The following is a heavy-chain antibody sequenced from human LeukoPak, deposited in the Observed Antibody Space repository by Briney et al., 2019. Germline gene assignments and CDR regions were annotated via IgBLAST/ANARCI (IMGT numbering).Heavy chain of an antibody. D-gene: IGHD6-19*01. J-gene: IGHJ4*02. Sequence: GGSLRLSCAASGFTFDDYAMHWVRQAPGKGLEWVSGISWNSGSIGYADSVKGRFTISRDNAKNSLYLQMNSLRAEDTALYYCAKGLYSSGWSYFDYWGQGTLVTVSS. CDR3: AKGLYSSGWSYFDY. V-gene: IGHV3-9*01. CDR1: GFTFDDYA. CDR2: ISWNSGSI.